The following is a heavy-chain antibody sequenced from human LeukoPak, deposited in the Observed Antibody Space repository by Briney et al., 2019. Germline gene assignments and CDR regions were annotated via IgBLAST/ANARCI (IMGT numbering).Heavy chain of an antibody. CDR3: ARLSYYGSAPPYFDY. CDR1: GGSISSSNYY. V-gene: IGHV4-39*01. J-gene: IGHJ4*02. CDR2: TYYSGST. Sequence: PSETLSLTCTVSGGSISSSNYYWGWIRQPPGKGLEWIGNTYYSGSTHYNPSLKSRVTISVDTSENQFSLKLSSVTAADTAVYFCARLSYYGSAPPYFDYWGQGTLVTVSS. D-gene: IGHD3-10*01.